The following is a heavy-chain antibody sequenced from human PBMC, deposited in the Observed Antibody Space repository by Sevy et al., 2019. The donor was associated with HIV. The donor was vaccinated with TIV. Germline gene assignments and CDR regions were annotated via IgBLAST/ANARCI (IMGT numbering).Heavy chain of an antibody. D-gene: IGHD5-18*01. V-gene: IGHV3-30*18. CDR2: ISYDGNIQ. Sequence: GGSLRLSCAASGLTFSTYGMHWVRQAPGKGLVWVAVISYDGNIQYYADSVKGRFTVSRDNSKNTLYLQMNSLRAEDSAVYYCAKDQGGYNYAPGYWGQGTLVTVSS. CDR3: AKDQGGYNYAPGY. J-gene: IGHJ4*02. CDR1: GLTFSTYG.